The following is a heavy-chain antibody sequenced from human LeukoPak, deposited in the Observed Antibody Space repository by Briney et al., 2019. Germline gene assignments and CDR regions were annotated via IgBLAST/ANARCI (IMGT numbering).Heavy chain of an antibody. CDR1: GGSISSSSHY. J-gene: IGHJ4*02. V-gene: IGHV4-61*05. D-gene: IGHD6-13*01. CDR2: IYSAST. CDR3: ARGYSTSWTYYLDH. Sequence: PSETLSLTCTVSGGSISSSSHYWGWIRQPPGKGLEWIGHIYSASTNYNPSLKSRVTISVDTSKNQFSLGLNSVTAADTAVYYCARGYSTSWTYYLDHWGQGALVTVSS.